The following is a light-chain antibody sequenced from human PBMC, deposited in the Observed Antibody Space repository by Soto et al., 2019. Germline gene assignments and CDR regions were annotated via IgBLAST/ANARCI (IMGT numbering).Light chain of an antibody. CDR3: MQALQTPPT. CDR1: QSLLHSNGYNY. V-gene: IGKV2-28*01. Sequence: DIVMTQSPLSLPVTPGEPASISCRSSQSLLHSNGYNYLDWYLQKPGQSPQLLIYLGSNRASGVPDRCSGRGSGTDFTLKISRVEAEDVGVYYCMQALQTPPTFGQGTKLEIK. J-gene: IGKJ2*01. CDR2: LGS.